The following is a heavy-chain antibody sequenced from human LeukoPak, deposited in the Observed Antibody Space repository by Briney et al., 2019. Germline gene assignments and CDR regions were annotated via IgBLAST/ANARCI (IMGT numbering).Heavy chain of an antibody. CDR3: ARGGYYYDSSGYSPFDY. Sequence: GGSLRLSCAASGFTFSSYGMHWVRQAPGKGLEWVAFIRYDGSNKYYADSVKGRFTISRDNSKNSLYLQMNSLRAEDTALYYCARGGYYYDSSGYSPFDYWGQGTLVTVSS. CDR2: IRYDGSNK. CDR1: GFTFSSYG. J-gene: IGHJ4*02. V-gene: IGHV3-30*02. D-gene: IGHD3-22*01.